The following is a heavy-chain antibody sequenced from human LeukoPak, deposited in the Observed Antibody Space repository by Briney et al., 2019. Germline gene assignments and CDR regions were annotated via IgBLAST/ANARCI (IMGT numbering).Heavy chain of an antibody. CDR2: IDHSGST. V-gene: IGHV4-38-2*02. J-gene: IGHJ4*02. CDR3: ARDSALAQAVMFDY. D-gene: IGHD6-19*01. CDR1: GGSFSGYY. Sequence: SETLSLACAVYGGSFSGYYWGWIRQPPGKGLEWTGSIDHSGSTYYNPSLKSRITISVDTSKNQFSLKLSSVTAADTAVYYCARDSALAQAVMFDYWGQGTLVTVSS.